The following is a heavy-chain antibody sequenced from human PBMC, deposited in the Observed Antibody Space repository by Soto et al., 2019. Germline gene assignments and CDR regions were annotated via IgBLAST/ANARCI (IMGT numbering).Heavy chain of an antibody. CDR3: ARGGPRDYLYY. CDR1: GFTFSDFW. J-gene: IGHJ4*02. Sequence: PGGSLRLSCAASGFTFSDFWMSWVRQAPGEGLEWVANIKEDGSEKYYVDSVKGRFTISRNNAQNSLYLQMNSLRAEDTAVYYCARGGPRDYLYYWGQGTLVTVSS. V-gene: IGHV3-7*05. CDR2: IKEDGSEK.